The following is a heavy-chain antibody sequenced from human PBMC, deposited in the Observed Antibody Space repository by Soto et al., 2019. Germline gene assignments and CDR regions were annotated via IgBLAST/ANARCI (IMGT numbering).Heavy chain of an antibody. CDR1: GGSISSYY. CDR2: IYYSGST. Sequence: SETLSLTCTVSGGSISSYYWSWIRQPPGKGPEWIGYIYYSGSTNYNPSLKSRVTISVDTSKNQFSLKLSSVTAADTAVYYCARGVGSYGYDYYDSSGYYYDYWGQGTLVTVSS. V-gene: IGHV4-59*01. D-gene: IGHD3-22*01. J-gene: IGHJ4*02. CDR3: ARGVGSYGYDYYDSSGYYYDY.